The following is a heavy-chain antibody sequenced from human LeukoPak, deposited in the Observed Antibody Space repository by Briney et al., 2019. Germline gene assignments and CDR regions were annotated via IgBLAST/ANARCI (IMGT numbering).Heavy chain of an antibody. J-gene: IGHJ6*03. Sequence: SVKVSCKASGGTFSSYSISWVRQAPGQGLEWMGWIIPIFGTANYAQKFQGRVTITTDESTSTAYMELSSLRSEDTAVYYCARSSTGTTSFNFYYYYYMDVWGKGTTVTVSS. V-gene: IGHV1-69*05. CDR1: GGTFSSYS. D-gene: IGHD1-7*01. CDR3: ARSSTGTTSFNFYYYYYMDV. CDR2: IIPIFGTA.